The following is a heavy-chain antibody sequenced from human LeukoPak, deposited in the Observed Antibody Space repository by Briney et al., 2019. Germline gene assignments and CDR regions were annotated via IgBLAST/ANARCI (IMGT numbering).Heavy chain of an antibody. CDR2: ISGSGGST. Sequence: PGASLRLSCAASGFTFSSYAMSWVRQAPGKGLEWVSAISGSGGSTYYADSVKGRFTISRDNSKNTLCLQMNSLRAEDTAVYYCAKDRRGSYGRGLDYWGQGTLVTVSS. V-gene: IGHV3-23*01. J-gene: IGHJ4*02. CDR1: GFTFSSYA. CDR3: AKDRRGSYGRGLDY. D-gene: IGHD1-26*01.